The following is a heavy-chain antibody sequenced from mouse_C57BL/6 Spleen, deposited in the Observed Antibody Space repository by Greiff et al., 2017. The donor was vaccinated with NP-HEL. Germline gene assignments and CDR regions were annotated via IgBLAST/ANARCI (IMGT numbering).Heavy chain of an antibody. J-gene: IGHJ3*01. D-gene: IGHD1-1*01. CDR2: ISSGGSYT. Sequence: DVKLVESGGDLVKPGGSLKLSCAASGFTFSSYGMSWVRQTPDKRLEWVATISSGGSYTYYPDSVKGRFTISRDNAKNTLYLQMSSLKSEDTAMYYCARHPPDYYGSSPWFAYWGQGTLVTVSA. V-gene: IGHV5-6*02. CDR1: GFTFSSYG. CDR3: ARHPPDYYGSSPWFAY.